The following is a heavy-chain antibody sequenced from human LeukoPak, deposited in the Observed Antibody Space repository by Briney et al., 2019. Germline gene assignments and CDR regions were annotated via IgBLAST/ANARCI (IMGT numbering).Heavy chain of an antibody. D-gene: IGHD5-18*01. CDR1: GGSISSYY. Sequence: SETLSLTCTVSGGSISSYYWSWIRQPPGKGLEWLGYIYYSGSTNYNPSLKSRVTISVDTSKNQFSLKLSSVTAADTAVYYCARTGYSYGREGFYYYYYMDVWGKGTTVTVSS. CDR2: IYYSGST. V-gene: IGHV4-59*01. CDR3: ARTGYSYGREGFYYYYYMDV. J-gene: IGHJ6*03.